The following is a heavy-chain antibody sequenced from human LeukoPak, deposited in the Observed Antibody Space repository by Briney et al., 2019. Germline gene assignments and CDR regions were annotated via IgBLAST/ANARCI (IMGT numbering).Heavy chain of an antibody. V-gene: IGHV1-24*01. CDR2: FDPEHVET. J-gene: IGHJ6*03. CDR3: ATARRLAALDENYYYYMDV. Sequence: ASVKVSCKVSGHTLTELSMHWVRQAPGKGLEWMGGFDPEHVETIYSQKFQGRATMTEDTSTDTAYMELNSLRSEDTAVYYCATARRLAALDENYYYYMDVWGRGTTVTVSS. D-gene: IGHD6-13*01. CDR1: GHTLTELS.